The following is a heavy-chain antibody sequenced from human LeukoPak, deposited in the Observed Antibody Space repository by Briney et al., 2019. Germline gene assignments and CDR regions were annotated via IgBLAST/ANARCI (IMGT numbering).Heavy chain of an antibody. CDR3: ANFEGSSQAFHI. D-gene: IGHD6-13*01. V-gene: IGHV3-30*02. CDR1: GFTFSAYP. J-gene: IGHJ3*02. CDR2: ILYDGSKK. Sequence: GGSLRLSCAASGFTFSAYPMHWVRQAPGKGLEWVASILYDGSKKFYDDSVKGRFSIYRDNSNYTLYLQMNSLRVEDTAVFYCANFEGSSQAFHIWGQGTLVTVSS.